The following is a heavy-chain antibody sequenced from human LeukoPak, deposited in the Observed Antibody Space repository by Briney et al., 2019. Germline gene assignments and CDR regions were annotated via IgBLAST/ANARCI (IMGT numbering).Heavy chain of an antibody. Sequence: IINPSGGSTSYAQKFQGRVTMTREKSTSTVYMELSSLRSEDTAVYYCARVSTVATPYYFDYWGQGTLVTVSS. J-gene: IGHJ4*02. CDR3: ARVSTVATPYYFDY. D-gene: IGHD5-12*01. CDR2: INPSGGST. V-gene: IGHV1-46*01.